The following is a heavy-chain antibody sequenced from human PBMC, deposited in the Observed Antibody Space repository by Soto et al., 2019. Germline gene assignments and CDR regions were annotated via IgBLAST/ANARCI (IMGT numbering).Heavy chain of an antibody. CDR2: IIPIFGTA. D-gene: IGHD3-3*01. V-gene: IGHV1-69*13. J-gene: IGHJ4*02. Sequence: SVKLSCKASGGTFSSYAISWVRQAPGQGLEWMGGIIPIFGTANYAQKFQGRVTITADESTSTAYMELSSLRSEDTAVYYCARGAYDFWGGYYGHFYYWGQGTLVTVSS. CDR1: GGTFSSYA. CDR3: ARGAYDFWGGYYGHFYY.